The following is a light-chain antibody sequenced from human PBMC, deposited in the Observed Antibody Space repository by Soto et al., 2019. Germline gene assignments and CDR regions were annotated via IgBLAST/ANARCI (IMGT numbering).Light chain of an antibody. V-gene: IGKV1-39*01. CDR1: QGISSY. CDR2: AAS. Sequence: DIQLTQYTSSLSASVGDRVTITCRASQGISSYLNWYQQKPGKAPKLLIYAASSLQSGVPSRFSGSGSGTDFTLTISSLQPEDFATYYCQQSYSSPRTFGQGTKVDIK. CDR3: QQSYSSPRT. J-gene: IGKJ1*01.